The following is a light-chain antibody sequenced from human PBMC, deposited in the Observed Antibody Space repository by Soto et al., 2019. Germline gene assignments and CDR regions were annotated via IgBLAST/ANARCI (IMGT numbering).Light chain of an antibody. J-gene: IGKJ5*01. CDR2: GAS. Sequence: IVLTQSPATLSLSPGERATLSCRASQSVSSYLAWYQQKPGQAPRLLIYGASSRATGIPDRFSGSGSGTDFTLTISRLEPEDFAVYYCQQYGSSLITFGQGTRLGI. V-gene: IGKV3-20*01. CDR3: QQYGSSLIT. CDR1: QSVSSY.